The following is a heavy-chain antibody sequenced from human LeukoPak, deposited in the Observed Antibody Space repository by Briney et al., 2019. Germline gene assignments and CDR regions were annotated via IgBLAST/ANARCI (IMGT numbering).Heavy chain of an antibody. J-gene: IGHJ4*02. D-gene: IGHD2-15*01. CDR1: GFTFSSHS. CDR2: ISTSSSYI. CDR3: ARDVYCSGGSCLHYFDY. V-gene: IGHV3-21*01. Sequence: GGSLRLSCAASGFTFSSHSMNWVRQAPEKGLEWVSSISTSSSYIYYADSVKGRFTISRDNAKNSLYLQMNSLRAEDTAVYYCARDVYCSGGSCLHYFDYWGQGTLVTVSS.